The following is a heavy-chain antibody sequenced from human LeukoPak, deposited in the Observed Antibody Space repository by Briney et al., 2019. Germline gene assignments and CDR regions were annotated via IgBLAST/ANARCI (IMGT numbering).Heavy chain of an antibody. CDR1: GFTFSSYG. V-gene: IGHV3-30*19. Sequence: GGSLRLSCAASGFTFSSYGMYWVRQAPGKGLEWVAVISYDGSKTYYADSVKGRFTISRDSSKNTLYLQMNSLRAEDTAVYYCASHYDTSGYHYFDFRGQGTLVTASS. CDR3: ASHYDTSGYHYFDF. CDR2: ISYDGSKT. J-gene: IGHJ4*02. D-gene: IGHD3-22*01.